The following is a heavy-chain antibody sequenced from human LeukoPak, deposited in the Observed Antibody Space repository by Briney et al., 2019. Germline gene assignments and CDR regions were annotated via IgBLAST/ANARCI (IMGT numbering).Heavy chain of an antibody. Sequence: NPGGSLRLSCAASGFTFSSYSMNWVRQAPGKGLEWVSSISSTSIYKYYADSVKGRFTISRDNAKDSLFLQMNSLRAEDTAIYYCARDPRIYCTNGISRDDYFDNWGQGTLVTVSS. CDR3: ARDPRIYCTNGISRDDYFDN. CDR2: ISSTSIYK. J-gene: IGHJ4*02. CDR1: GFTFSSYS. D-gene: IGHD2-8*01. V-gene: IGHV3-21*01.